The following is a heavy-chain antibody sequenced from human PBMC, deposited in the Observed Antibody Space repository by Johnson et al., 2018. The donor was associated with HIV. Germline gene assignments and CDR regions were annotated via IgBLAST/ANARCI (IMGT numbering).Heavy chain of an antibody. D-gene: IGHD6-19*01. V-gene: IGHV3-23*04. Sequence: MLLVESGGDVVRPGGSLRLSCAASGFTFDDYDMTWVRQPPGKGLEWVSAISGSGGSTYYADSVKGRFTISRDNSKNTLYLQMNSLRAEDTAVYYCAKVVKWLVRDAFDIWGQGTMVTVSS. CDR3: AKVVKWLVRDAFDI. J-gene: IGHJ3*02. CDR2: ISGSGGST. CDR1: GFTFDDYD.